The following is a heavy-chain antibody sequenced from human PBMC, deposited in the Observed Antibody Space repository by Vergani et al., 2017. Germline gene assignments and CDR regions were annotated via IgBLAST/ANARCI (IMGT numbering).Heavy chain of an antibody. CDR3: ARANEYYDMLTGYHPPDYYYYYRDV. D-gene: IGHD3-9*01. CDR2: IIPIFGTA. CDR1: GGTFSSYA. Sequence: QVQLVQSGAEVKKPGSSVKVSCKASGGTFSSYAISWVRQAPGQGLEWMGGIIPIFGTANYAQKFQGRVTITADESTSTAYMALSILRSDDTAVYYCARANEYYDMLTGYHPPDYYYYYRDVWGKGTTVTVSS. V-gene: IGHV1-69*12. J-gene: IGHJ6*03.